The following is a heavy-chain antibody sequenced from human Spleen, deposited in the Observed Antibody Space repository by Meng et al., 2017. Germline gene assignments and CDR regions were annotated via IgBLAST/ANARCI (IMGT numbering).Heavy chain of an antibody. V-gene: IGHV4-4*02. Sequence: QVQPLESGPGLVKPAVSLPLPLAVSGGTISSSHVCSLVRQSPGKGLESIGEIYDGGSTNYTPSLKSRVTISVDKSKNQFSLKLSSVTAADTAVYYCARVGSSSWFVADWGQGTLVTVSS. CDR1: GGTISSSHV. D-gene: IGHD6-13*01. CDR3: ARVGSSSWFVAD. J-gene: IGHJ4*02. CDR2: IYDGGST.